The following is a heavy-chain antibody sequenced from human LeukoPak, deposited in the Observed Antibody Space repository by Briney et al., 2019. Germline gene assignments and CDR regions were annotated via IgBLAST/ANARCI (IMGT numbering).Heavy chain of an antibody. V-gene: IGHV4-59*01. J-gene: IGHJ6*03. CDR2: IYYSGST. D-gene: IGHD2-2*01. CDR3: ARGDFCSSSICYLRPMDV. Sequence: SETLSLTCTVSGGSISDYFWSWIRQPPGKGLEWIGYIYYSGSTTYNPSLKSRVTMSVDTAKNQFSLKLRSVTAADTAVYYCARGDFCSSSICYLRPMDVWGKGTTVTVSS. CDR1: GGSISDYF.